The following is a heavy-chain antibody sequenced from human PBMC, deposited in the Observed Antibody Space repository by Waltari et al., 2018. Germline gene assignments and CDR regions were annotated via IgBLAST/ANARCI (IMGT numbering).Heavy chain of an antibody. CDR2: INHSGRT. CDR3: ARGLLRKQQLLYSFFDY. V-gene: IGHV4-34*01. D-gene: IGHD2-2*02. J-gene: IGHJ4*02. CDR1: GGSFSGYY. Sequence: QVQLQQWGAGLLKPSETLSLTCAVYGGSFSGYYWSWIRQPPGKGLEWSGEINHSGRTNYNPSLKSRVTISVDTSKNQFSLKLSSVTAADTAVYYCARGLLRKQQLLYSFFDYWGQGTLVTVSS.